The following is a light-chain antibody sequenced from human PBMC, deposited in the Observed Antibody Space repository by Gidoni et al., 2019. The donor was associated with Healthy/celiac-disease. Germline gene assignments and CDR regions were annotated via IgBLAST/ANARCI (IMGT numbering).Light chain of an antibody. Sequence: IVMTQSPLSLPVTPGEPASISCRSSQSLLHSNGYNYLDWYLQKPGQSPQLLIYLGSNRASGVPDRFSGSGSGTDFTLKSSRVEAEDVGVYYCMQALQTPFTFGPGTKVDIK. V-gene: IGKV2-28*01. CDR3: MQALQTPFT. CDR2: LGS. CDR1: QSLLHSNGYNY. J-gene: IGKJ3*01.